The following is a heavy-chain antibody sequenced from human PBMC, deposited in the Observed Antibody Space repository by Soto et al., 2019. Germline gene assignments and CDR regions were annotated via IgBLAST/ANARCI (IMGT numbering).Heavy chain of an antibody. V-gene: IGHV3-7*03. Sequence: GGSLRLSCVASGFTFSPYWMSWVRQAPGKGLEWVATINNDGSDKYYADSVKGRFTISRDNAKDSLYLQLSSLRAEDTAIYYCARGSNQDYWGQGTLVTVSS. CDR1: GFTFSPYW. CDR3: ARGSNQDY. J-gene: IGHJ4*02. CDR2: INNDGSDK. D-gene: IGHD2-8*01.